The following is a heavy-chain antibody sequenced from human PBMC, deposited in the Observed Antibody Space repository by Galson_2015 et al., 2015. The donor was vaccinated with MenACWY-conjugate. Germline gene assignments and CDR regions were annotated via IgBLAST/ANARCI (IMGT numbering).Heavy chain of an antibody. CDR3: VREGVYCPHGVCYMATFDY. J-gene: IGHJ4*02. CDR2: INSEGTSI. CDR1: GITLSGRW. D-gene: IGHD2-8*01. Sequence: SLRLSCAASGITLSGRWMHWIRQTPEKGLVWVARINSEGTSIAYADSVKGRFTISRVNAKNTLNLQMNSLRAEDSALYYCVREGVYCPHGVCYMATFDYWGQGTLVAVSS. V-gene: IGHV3-74*03.